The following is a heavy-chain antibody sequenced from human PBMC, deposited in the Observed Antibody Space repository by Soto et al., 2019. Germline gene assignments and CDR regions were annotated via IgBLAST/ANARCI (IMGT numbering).Heavy chain of an antibody. Sequence: PGGSLRLSCAVSGFTFEDYAMHWVRQAPGKGLEWVSGISWDSRSVAYADSVKGRFTISRDNSKNTLFLQMNSLRAEDTALYFCAKDGTTAGIHYYGMDVWGQGTTVTVSS. CDR2: ISWDSRSV. CDR3: AKDGTTAGIHYYGMDV. V-gene: IGHV3-9*01. J-gene: IGHJ6*02. CDR1: GFTFEDYA. D-gene: IGHD1-1*01.